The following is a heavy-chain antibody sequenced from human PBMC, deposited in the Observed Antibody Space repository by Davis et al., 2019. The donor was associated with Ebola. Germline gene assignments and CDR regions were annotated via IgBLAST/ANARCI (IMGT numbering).Heavy chain of an antibody. D-gene: IGHD3-9*01. CDR1: VITFSSYA. Sequence: GGSLTLSCTDSVITFSSYAMTWVRQAPGKGLEWVSAISGSGGSTYYADSVKGRFTISRDNAKNSLYLQMNSLRAEDTAVYYCARVGDILTGLDYWGQGILVTVSP. V-gene: IGHV3-23*01. CDR3: ARVGDILTGLDY. CDR2: ISGSGGST. J-gene: IGHJ4*02.